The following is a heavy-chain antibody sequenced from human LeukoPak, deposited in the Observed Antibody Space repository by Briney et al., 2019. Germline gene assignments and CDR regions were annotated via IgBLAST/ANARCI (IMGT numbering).Heavy chain of an antibody. CDR2: ISYDGSNK. CDR3: ARGAVVVVPAEPFDY. Sequence: GGSLRLSCAASGFTFSSYAMHWVRQAPGKGLGWVAVISYDGSNKYYADSVKGRFTISRDNSKNTLYLQMNSLRAEDTAVYYCARGAVVVVPAEPFDYWGQGTLVTVSS. CDR1: GFTFSSYA. D-gene: IGHD2-2*01. J-gene: IGHJ4*02. V-gene: IGHV3-30*04.